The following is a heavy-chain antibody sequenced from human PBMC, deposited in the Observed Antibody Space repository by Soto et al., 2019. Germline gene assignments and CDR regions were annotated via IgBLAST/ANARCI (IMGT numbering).Heavy chain of an antibody. CDR1: GGIFSSYA. D-gene: IGHD5-12*01. CDR2: IIPIFGTA. CDR3: ARDGGGYSGYAFSHHYGMDV. J-gene: IGHJ6*02. V-gene: IGHV1-69*12. Sequence: QVQLVQSGAEVKKPGSSVKVSCKASGGIFSSYAISWVRQAPGQGLEWMGGIIPIFGTANYAQKFQGRVPIAADESTSAASMELSSLRSEDTAVYYCARDGGGYSGYAFSHHYGMDVWGQGTTVTVSS.